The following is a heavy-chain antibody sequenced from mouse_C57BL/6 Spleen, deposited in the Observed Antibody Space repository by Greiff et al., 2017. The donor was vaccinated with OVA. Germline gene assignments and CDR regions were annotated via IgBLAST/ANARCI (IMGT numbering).Heavy chain of an antibody. CDR2: IHPNSGST. Sequence: VQLQQPGAELVKPGASVKLSCKASGYTFTSYWMHWVKQRPGQGLEWIGMIHPNSGSTNYNEKFKSKATLTVDKSSSTAYMQLSSLTSEDSAVYYCASRYGSSYGDYWGQGTTLTVSS. V-gene: IGHV1-64*01. D-gene: IGHD1-1*01. J-gene: IGHJ2*01. CDR3: ASRYGSSYGDY. CDR1: GYTFTSYW.